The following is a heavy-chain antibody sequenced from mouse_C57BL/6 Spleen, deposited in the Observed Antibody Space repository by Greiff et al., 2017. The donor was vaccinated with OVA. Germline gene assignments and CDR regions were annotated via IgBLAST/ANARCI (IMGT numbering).Heavy chain of an antibody. Sequence: EVKLVESGEGLVKPGGSLKLSCAASGFTFSSYAMSWVRQTPEKRLEWVAYISSGGDYIYYADTVKGRFTISRDNARNTLYLQMSSLKSEDTAMYYCTREGLLRAGYFDVWGTGTTVTVSS. CDR2: ISSGGDYI. CDR3: TREGLLRAGYFDV. V-gene: IGHV5-9-1*02. CDR1: GFTFSSYA. J-gene: IGHJ1*03. D-gene: IGHD2-3*01.